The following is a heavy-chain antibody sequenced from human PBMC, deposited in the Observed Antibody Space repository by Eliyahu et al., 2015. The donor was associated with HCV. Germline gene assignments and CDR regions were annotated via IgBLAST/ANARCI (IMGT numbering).Heavy chain of an antibody. CDR3: ARGVIVIGSYQYFDY. Sequence: EVQLVESGGGLVQPGGSLRLSCAASGFTFSSYSMNWVRQAPGKGLEWVSYISSSSSTIYYADSVKGRFTISRDNAKNSLYLQMNSLRDEDTAVYYCARGVIVIGSYQYFDYWGQGTLVTVSS. V-gene: IGHV3-48*02. D-gene: IGHD1-26*01. CDR2: ISSSSSTI. CDR1: GFTFSSYS. J-gene: IGHJ4*02.